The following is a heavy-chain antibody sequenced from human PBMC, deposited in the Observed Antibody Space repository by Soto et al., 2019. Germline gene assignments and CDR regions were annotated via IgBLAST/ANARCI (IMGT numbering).Heavy chain of an antibody. CDR1: GFTFSSYG. CDR3: ARGYGDYWFDP. Sequence: GGTLRLSCAASGFTFSSYGIYWGRQAPRKGREGVAGRWYDGSNKNYADSVKGRFTISGDTLKNTLYLQMNSLRVEDTAVYYCARGYGDYWFDPWGQGTLVTVSS. V-gene: IGHV3-33*01. CDR2: RWYDGSNK. D-gene: IGHD4-17*01. J-gene: IGHJ5*02.